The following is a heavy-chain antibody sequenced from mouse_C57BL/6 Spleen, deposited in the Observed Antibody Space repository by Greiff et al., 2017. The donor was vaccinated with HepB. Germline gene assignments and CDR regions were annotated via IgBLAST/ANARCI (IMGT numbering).Heavy chain of an antibody. D-gene: IGHD3-1*01. CDR2: IYPSDSET. CDR1: GYTFTSYW. J-gene: IGHJ4*01. V-gene: IGHV1-61*01. CDR3: ARKGYDYDAMDY. Sequence: QLKQPGAELVRPGSSVKLSCKASGYTFTSYWMDWVKQRPGQGLEWIGNIYPSDSETHYNQKFKDKATLTVDKSSSTAYMQLSSLTSEDSAVYYCARKGYDYDAMDYWGQGTSVTVSS.